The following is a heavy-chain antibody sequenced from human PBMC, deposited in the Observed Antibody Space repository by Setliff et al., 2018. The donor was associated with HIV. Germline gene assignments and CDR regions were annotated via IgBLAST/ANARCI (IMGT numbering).Heavy chain of an antibody. J-gene: IGHJ4*02. D-gene: IGHD6-13*01. V-gene: IGHV3-7*01. Sequence: GGSLRLSCAASGFTFSRYWMSWVRQAPGKGLEWVANIKQDGSEKYYGDSVQGRFTVSRDNAENSVYLQMNSLRAEDTAVYYCARDSSSWYEFYFDCWGQGTLVTVSS. CDR1: GFTFSRYW. CDR2: IKQDGSEK. CDR3: ARDSSSWYEFYFDC.